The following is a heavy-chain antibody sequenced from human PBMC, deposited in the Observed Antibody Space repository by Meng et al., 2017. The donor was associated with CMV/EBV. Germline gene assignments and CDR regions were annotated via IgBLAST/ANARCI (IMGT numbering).Heavy chain of an antibody. D-gene: IGHD4-11*01. CDR2: INPNSGGT. V-gene: IGHV1-2*02. Sequence: ASVKVSCKASGYTFTGYYMHWVRQAPGQGLEWMGWINPNSGGTNYAQKFQGRVTTTRDTSISTAYMELSRLRSDDTAVYYCARGMTTDYYYYGMDVWGQGTTVTVSS. J-gene: IGHJ6*02. CDR3: ARGMTTDYYYYGMDV. CDR1: GYTFTGYY.